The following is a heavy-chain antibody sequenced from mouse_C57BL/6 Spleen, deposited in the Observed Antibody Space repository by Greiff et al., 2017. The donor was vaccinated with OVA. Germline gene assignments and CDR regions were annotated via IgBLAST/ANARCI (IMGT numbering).Heavy chain of an antibody. J-gene: IGHJ2*01. CDR2: SYPGSGST. Sequence: QVHVKQPGAELVKPGASVKMSCKASGYTFTSYWITWVKQRPGQGLEWIGDSYPGSGSTNYNEKFKSKATLTVDTSSSTAYMQLSSLTSEDSAVYYCAREGLGYYFDYWGQGTTLTVSA. D-gene: IGHD3-3*01. CDR3: AREGLGYYFDY. V-gene: IGHV1-55*01. CDR1: GYTFTSYW.